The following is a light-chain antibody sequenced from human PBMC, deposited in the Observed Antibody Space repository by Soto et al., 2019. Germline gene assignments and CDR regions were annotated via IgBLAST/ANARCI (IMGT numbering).Light chain of an antibody. Sequence: QSALTQPASVSGSPGQSITISCTGTSSDVGGYNYVSWYQQYPGKAPKLMIYDVSNRPSGVSNRFSGSKSGNTASLTISGLQAEYEADYYCSSYTSSSTPHVVFGGGTKLTVL. V-gene: IGLV2-14*01. J-gene: IGLJ2*01. CDR3: SSYTSSSTPHVV. CDR1: SSDVGGYNY. CDR2: DVS.